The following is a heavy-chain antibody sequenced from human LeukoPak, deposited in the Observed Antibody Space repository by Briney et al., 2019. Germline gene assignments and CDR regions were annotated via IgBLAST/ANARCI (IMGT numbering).Heavy chain of an antibody. V-gene: IGHV4-39*07. CDR3: ARGGGRIAAAFFDY. CDR1: GGSISSSSYY. J-gene: IGHJ4*02. D-gene: IGHD6-13*01. Sequence: SETLSLTCTVSGGSISSSSYYWGWIRQPPGKGLEWIGEINHSGSTNYNPSLKSRVTISVDTSKNQFSLKLSSVTAADTAVYYCARGGGRIAAAFFDYWGQGTLVTVSS. CDR2: INHSGST.